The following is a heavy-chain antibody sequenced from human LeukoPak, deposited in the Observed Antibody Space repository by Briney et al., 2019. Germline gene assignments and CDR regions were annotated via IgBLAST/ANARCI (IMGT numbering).Heavy chain of an antibody. V-gene: IGHV4-39*01. D-gene: IGHD3-22*01. Sequence: PSETLSLTCAVSGDSITSDSYCWAWIRQPPGKGLEYLGSVYNSGTPYYNPSLKSRLTISVDTSRTQFSLRLSLVTAADTAVYYCARHHATPARPPYYYDTFGPPGWFDPWGQGTLVTVSS. CDR2: VYNSGTP. CDR3: ARHHATPARPPYYYDTFGPPGWFDP. CDR1: GDSITSDSYC. J-gene: IGHJ5*02.